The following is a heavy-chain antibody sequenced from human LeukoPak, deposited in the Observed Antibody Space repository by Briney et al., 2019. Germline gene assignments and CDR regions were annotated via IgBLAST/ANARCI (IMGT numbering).Heavy chain of an antibody. D-gene: IGHD2-21*01. V-gene: IGHV4-34*01. CDR1: AGSFSDYY. Sequence: PSETLSLTCAVFAGSFSDYYWSWIRQPPEKGLEWIGEINHSGSTNYNPSLKSRVTISVDTSKNQFSLKLSSVTAADTAVYYCARAPPWYSALFDYWGQGTLVTVSS. J-gene: IGHJ4*02. CDR2: INHSGST. CDR3: ARAPPWYSALFDY.